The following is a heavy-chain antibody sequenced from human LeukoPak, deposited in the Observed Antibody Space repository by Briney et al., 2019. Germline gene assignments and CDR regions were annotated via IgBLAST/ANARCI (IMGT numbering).Heavy chain of an antibody. V-gene: IGHV4-30-4*01. J-gene: IGHJ4*02. CDR3: ARGPSMTTVTKFDY. CDR2: IYSSGTT. Sequence: SQTLSLICTVSGASINSDDFYWTWLRQPPGAGLEWIGYIYSSGTTYYSPSLGSRVTISTDTSKNQVSLRLTSVTAADTAVYYCARGPSMTTVTKFDYWGQGTLVTVSS. CDR1: GASINSDDFY. D-gene: IGHD4-11*01.